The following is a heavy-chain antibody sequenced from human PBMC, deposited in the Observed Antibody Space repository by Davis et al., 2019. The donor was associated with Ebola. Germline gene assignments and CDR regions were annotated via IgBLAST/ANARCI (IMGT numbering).Heavy chain of an antibody. Sequence: GGSLRLSCAASGLRFVDYPMNWVRQAPGRGLEWVSSISGSGASTYFADSVKGRFTISRDNSENTLYLQMNSLTAEDTAIYYCAKDTSNIWFDIWGQGTVVTVSS. CDR1: GLRFVDYP. CDR2: ISGSGAST. V-gene: IGHV3-23*01. CDR3: AKDTSNIWFDI. J-gene: IGHJ3*02. D-gene: IGHD1-26*01.